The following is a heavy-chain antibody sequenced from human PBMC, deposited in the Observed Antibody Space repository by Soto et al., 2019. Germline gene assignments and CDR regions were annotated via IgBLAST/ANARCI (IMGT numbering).Heavy chain of an antibody. V-gene: IGHV3-30-3*01. J-gene: IGHJ4*02. D-gene: IGHD6-13*01. CDR3: ARVSIAAAGLFDY. CDR1: RFTFKNYA. Sequence: QVQLVESGGGVVQPGRSLRLSCAAYRFTFKNYAMHLVRQAPGKGLERVASISYDGSNKYYADSVKGRVTIARDNSKNTLYLQMNRMRVEDTSVYYCARVSIAAAGLFDYWGPGTSVTGSS. CDR2: ISYDGSNK.